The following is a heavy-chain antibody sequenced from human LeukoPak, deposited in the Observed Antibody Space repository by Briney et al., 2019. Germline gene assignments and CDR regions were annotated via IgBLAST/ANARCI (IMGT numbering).Heavy chain of an antibody. CDR2: ISSSSSYI. D-gene: IGHD3-10*01. V-gene: IGHV3-21*01. J-gene: IGHJ4*02. CDR1: GFTFSSYS. Sequence: GGSLRLSCAASGFTFSSYSMNWVRQAPGKGLEWVSSISSSSSYIYYADSVKGRFTISRDNANNSLYLQMNSLRAEDTAVYYCARARGSGSYVYFDYWGQGTLVTVSS. CDR3: ARARGSGSYVYFDY.